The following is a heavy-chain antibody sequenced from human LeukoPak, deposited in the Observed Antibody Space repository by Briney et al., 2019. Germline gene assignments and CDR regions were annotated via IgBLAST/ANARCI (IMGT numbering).Heavy chain of an antibody. Sequence: GGSLRLSCAASGFTFSSYGMHWVRQAPGKGLEWVAVISYDGSNKYYADSVEGRFTISRDNSKNTLYLQMNSLRAEDTAVYYCAKDPAYCGGDCYFDYWGQGTLVTVSS. V-gene: IGHV3-30*18. CDR2: ISYDGSNK. CDR3: AKDPAYCGGDCYFDY. J-gene: IGHJ4*02. D-gene: IGHD2-21*02. CDR1: GFTFSSYG.